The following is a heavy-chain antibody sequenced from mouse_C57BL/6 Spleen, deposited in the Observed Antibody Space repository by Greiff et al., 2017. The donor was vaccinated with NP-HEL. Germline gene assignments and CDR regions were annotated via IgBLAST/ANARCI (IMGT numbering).Heavy chain of an antibody. CDR3: ARHDYDVRFAY. V-gene: IGHV5-17*01. Sequence: EVMLVESGGGLVKPGGSLKLSCAASGFTFSDYGMHWVRQAPEKGLEWVAYISSGSSTIYYADTVKGRFTISRDNAKNTLFLQMTSLRSEDTAMYYCARHDYDVRFAYWGQGTLVTVSA. J-gene: IGHJ3*01. D-gene: IGHD2-4*01. CDR2: ISSGSSTI. CDR1: GFTFSDYG.